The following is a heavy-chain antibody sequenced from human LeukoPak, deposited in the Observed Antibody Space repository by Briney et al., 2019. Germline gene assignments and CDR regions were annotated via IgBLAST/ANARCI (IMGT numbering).Heavy chain of an antibody. CDR1: GYSFTDYY. J-gene: IGHJ5*02. Sequence: PGGSLRISCKGSGYSFTDYYIHWVRQAPGQGLEWLGWMNPNSGGVHYAEKFQDRVTMTRDTSISTAYLELSSLSSDDTAVYYCAREGYNRADVNWFDPWGQGTLVTVSS. D-gene: IGHD2-15*01. V-gene: IGHV1-2*02. CDR3: AREGYNRADVNWFDP. CDR2: MNPNSGGV.